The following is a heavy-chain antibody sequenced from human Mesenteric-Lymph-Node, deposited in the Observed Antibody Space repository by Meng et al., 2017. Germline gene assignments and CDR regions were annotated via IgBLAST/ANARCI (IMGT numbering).Heavy chain of an antibody. CDR3: ARVSSGWDYLDY. V-gene: IGHV4-31*03. CDR2: IYYSGST. D-gene: IGHD6-19*01. J-gene: IGHJ4*02. Sequence: QGQLQESGPGLVKPSQTLSLTCTVSGGSVSSGGYYWTWIRQHPGKGLEWFGHIYYSGSTFYNPSLKRRVIISIDTSKNQFSLNLRSVTAADTAVYYCARVSSGWDYLDYWGQGTLVTVSS. CDR1: GGSVSSGGYY.